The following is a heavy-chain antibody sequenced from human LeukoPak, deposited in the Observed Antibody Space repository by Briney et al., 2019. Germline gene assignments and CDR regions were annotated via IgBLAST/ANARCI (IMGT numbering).Heavy chain of an antibody. J-gene: IGHJ3*02. CDR3: ARDRGPYCSGGSCYFTDASDI. Sequence: SVKVSCKASGGTFSSYAISWVRQAPGQGLEWMGGIIPIFCTANYAQKFQGRVTITADESTSTAYMELSSLRSEDTAVYYCARDRGPYCSGGSCYFTDASDIWGQGTMVTVSS. V-gene: IGHV1-69*13. D-gene: IGHD2-15*01. CDR2: IIPIFCTA. CDR1: GGTFSSYA.